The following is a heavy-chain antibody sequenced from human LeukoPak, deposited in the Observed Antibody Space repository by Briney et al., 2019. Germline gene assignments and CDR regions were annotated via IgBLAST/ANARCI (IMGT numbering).Heavy chain of an antibody. Sequence: GGSLRLSCAASGFTVSSNYMNWFRQAPGKGLEWVSVIYTSGTTYYADSVKGRFTISRDNSKNTLYLQMNSLRAEDTAVYYCAKALSKSWYSFDYWGQGTLVTVSS. V-gene: IGHV3-66*02. D-gene: IGHD6-13*01. CDR3: AKALSKSWYSFDY. CDR1: GFTVSSNY. CDR2: IYTSGTT. J-gene: IGHJ4*02.